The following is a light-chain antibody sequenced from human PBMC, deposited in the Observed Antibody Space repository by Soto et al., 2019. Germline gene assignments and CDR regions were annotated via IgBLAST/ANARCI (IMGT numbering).Light chain of an antibody. V-gene: IGKV1-17*01. Sequence: DIQVTQSPSSLSASVGDRVTITCRASQDIKNYLNWYQRKPGTAPRLLIYAASSLKSGVPSRFSGSGSGTEFTLTISSLQPDDFATYYCQHYDTYWETFGQGTKVDIK. J-gene: IGKJ1*01. CDR2: AAS. CDR1: QDIKNY. CDR3: QHYDTYWET.